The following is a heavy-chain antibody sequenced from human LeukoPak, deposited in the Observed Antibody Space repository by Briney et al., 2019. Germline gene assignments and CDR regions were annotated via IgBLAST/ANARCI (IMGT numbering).Heavy chain of an antibody. Sequence: EGSLRLSCVASGFSFRSYWMTWVRRAPGRGLEWVGIIKPDESEKYYLDSVKGRFTISRDNAQSSVYLQMNSLRVEDTAVYYCVRDRMWGYESGDFWGQGTLVTVSS. D-gene: IGHD2-15*01. J-gene: IGHJ4*02. CDR2: IKPDESEK. CDR1: GFSFRSYW. CDR3: VRDRMWGYESGDF. V-gene: IGHV3-7*01.